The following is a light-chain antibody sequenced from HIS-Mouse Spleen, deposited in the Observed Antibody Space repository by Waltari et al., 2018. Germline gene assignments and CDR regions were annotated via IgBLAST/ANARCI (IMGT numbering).Light chain of an antibody. J-gene: IGLJ2*01. CDR2: DVS. Sequence: QSALTQPASVSGSPGQSITISCTGTSSDVGGYNYVSWYKQHPGKAPKLMIYDVSNRPSGVSNRFSGSKSGNTASLTISGLQAEDEADYYCSSYTSSSTLEIGGGTKLTVL. CDR3: SSYTSSSTLE. V-gene: IGLV2-14*03. CDR1: SSDVGGYNY.